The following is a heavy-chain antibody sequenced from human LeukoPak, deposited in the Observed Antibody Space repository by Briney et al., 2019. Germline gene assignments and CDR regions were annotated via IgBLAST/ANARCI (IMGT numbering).Heavy chain of an antibody. V-gene: IGHV3-33*01. CDR2: IWYDGSDK. J-gene: IGHJ4*02. CDR3: ASAPYGSGTFLDY. CDR1: GFTFSSSG. Sequence: GGSLRLSCAASGFTFSSSGMHWVRQAPGKGLEWVAVIWYDGSDKYSADSVKGRFTISRDNSKNTLYLQMNSLGAEDTAVYYFASAPYGSGTFLDYWGQGTLVTVSS. D-gene: IGHD3-10*01.